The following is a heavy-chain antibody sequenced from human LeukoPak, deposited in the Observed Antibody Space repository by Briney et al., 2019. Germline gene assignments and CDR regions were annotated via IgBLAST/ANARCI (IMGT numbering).Heavy chain of an antibody. CDR3: AKAPVTTCRGASCYPFDY. J-gene: IGHJ4*02. CDR1: GFTVSSNF. Sequence: GGSLRLSCAASGFTVSSNFMTWVRQAPGKGLEWVSVIYSGGSTYYADSVKGRFTISRDNSKNTLFLQMNRLRPEDAAVYYCAKAPVTTCRGASCYPFDYWGLGTLVTVSS. CDR2: IYSGGST. V-gene: IGHV3-66*01. D-gene: IGHD2-15*01.